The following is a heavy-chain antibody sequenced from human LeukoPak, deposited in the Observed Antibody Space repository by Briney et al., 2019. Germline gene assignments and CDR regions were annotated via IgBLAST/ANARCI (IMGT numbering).Heavy chain of an antibody. CDR1: VFIFTTNS. CDR3: ARWYGSNGYTITLSAS. Sequence: PGGSLRLSSVARVFIFTTNSLCTVCQAPGKGLEWVSSITSSASDIYYADSLQGRFTVSRDNDKNSLYLQMNSLRVEDTAFYSSARWYGSNGYTITLSASWGQGTLVTVSS. J-gene: IGHJ5*02. V-gene: IGHV3-21*01. CDR2: ITSSASDI. D-gene: IGHD6-19*01.